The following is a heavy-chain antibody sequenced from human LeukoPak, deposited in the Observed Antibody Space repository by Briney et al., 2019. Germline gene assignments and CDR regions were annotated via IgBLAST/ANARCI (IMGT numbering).Heavy chain of an antibody. CDR1: GYTLTELS. Sequence: GASVKVSCKVSGYTLTELSMHWVRQAPGKGLEWMGGFDPEDGETIYAQKFQGRVTMTEDTSTDTAYMELSSLRSEDTAVNYCAIGVSSGWYYFDYWGQGTLVTVSS. CDR2: FDPEDGET. D-gene: IGHD6-19*01. V-gene: IGHV1-24*01. J-gene: IGHJ4*02. CDR3: AIGVSSGWYYFDY.